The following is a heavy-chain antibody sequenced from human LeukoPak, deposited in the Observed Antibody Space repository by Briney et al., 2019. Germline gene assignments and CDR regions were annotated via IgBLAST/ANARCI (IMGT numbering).Heavy chain of an antibody. V-gene: IGHV3-30*02. Sequence: GGSLRLSCVASGFILNTSGMHWVRQAPGKGLEWVAFMRYDGSDRFYADSVKGRFTIFRDKSKNMLYLHTNSLRVEDTAMYFCAKDGHRDGYSYRSVRYFDFWGQGTLVTASS. J-gene: IGHJ4*01. CDR2: MRYDGSDR. CDR3: AKDGHRDGYSYRSVRYFDF. D-gene: IGHD5-24*01. CDR1: GFILNTSG.